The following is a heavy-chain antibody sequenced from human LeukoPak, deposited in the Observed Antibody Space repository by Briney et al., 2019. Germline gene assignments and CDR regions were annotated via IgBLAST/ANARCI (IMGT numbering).Heavy chain of an antibody. Sequence: ASVKVSCKVSGYTLTELSMHWVRQAPGKGLEWMGGFDPEDGETIYAQKFQGRVTMTEDTSTDTAYMELSSLGSEDTAVYYCATPDYGSGSYFEYYFDYWGQGTLVTVSS. D-gene: IGHD3-10*01. CDR2: FDPEDGET. V-gene: IGHV1-24*01. CDR1: GYTLTELS. CDR3: ATPDYGSGSYFEYYFDY. J-gene: IGHJ4*02.